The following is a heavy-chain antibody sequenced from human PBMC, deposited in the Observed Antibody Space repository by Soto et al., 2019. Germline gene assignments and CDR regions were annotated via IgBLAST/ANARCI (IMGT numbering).Heavy chain of an antibody. CDR3: ARSRVVAARGYFQH. V-gene: IGHV4-39*07. D-gene: IGHD2-15*01. CDR2: INHSGST. J-gene: IGHJ1*01. CDR1: GGSISSGGYY. Sequence: SETLSLTCTVSGGSISSGGYYWSWIRPHPGKGLEWIGEINHSGSTNYNPSLKSRVTISVDTSKNQFSLKLSSVTAADTAVYCCARSRVVAARGYFQHWGQGTLVTVSS.